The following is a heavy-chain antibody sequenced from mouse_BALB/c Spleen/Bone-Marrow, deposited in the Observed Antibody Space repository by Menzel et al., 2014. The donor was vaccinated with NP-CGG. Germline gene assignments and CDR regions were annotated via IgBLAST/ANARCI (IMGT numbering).Heavy chain of an antibody. V-gene: IGHV5-12-2*01. CDR3: ARGNGFAY. Sequence: EVQLVESGGGLVQPGGPLKLSCAPSGFTFSSYTMSWVRQTPKKRLGWVAYISNGGGRTYYPDTVKGRFTISRDNAKNTLYLQMSSLKSEDTAMYYCARGNGFAYWGQGTLVTVSA. J-gene: IGHJ3*01. CDR1: GFTFSSYT. CDR2: ISNGGGRT.